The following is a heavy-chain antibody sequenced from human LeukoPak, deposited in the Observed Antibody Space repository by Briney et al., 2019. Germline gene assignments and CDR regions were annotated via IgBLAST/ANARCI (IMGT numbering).Heavy chain of an antibody. CDR3: VRSSSWSGKVVPLYYFDY. V-gene: IGHV4-39*07. CDR2: IYYSGST. J-gene: IGHJ4*02. D-gene: IGHD6-13*01. CDR1: GGSISSSSYY. Sequence: PSETLSLTCTVSGGSISSSSYYWGWIRQPPGKGLEWIGSIYYSGSTYYNPSLKSRVTISVDTSKNQFSLKLSSVTAADTAVYYCVRSSSWSGKVVPLYYFDYWGQGTLVTVSS.